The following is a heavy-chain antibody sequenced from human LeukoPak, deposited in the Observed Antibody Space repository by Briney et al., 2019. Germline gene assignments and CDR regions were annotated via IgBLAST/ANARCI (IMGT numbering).Heavy chain of an antibody. CDR1: GDSISGYY. V-gene: IGHV4-59*01. CDR2: TYYSGSI. J-gene: IGHJ4*02. D-gene: IGHD4-11*01. Sequence: SETLSLTCTVSGDSISGYYWTWIRQPPGKGLEWIGYTYYSGSINYNPSLKSRLTISVDTSKNQFSLKLSSVTAADTAVYYCARLRGNYFPDYWGQGTLVTVSS. CDR3: ARLRGNYFPDY.